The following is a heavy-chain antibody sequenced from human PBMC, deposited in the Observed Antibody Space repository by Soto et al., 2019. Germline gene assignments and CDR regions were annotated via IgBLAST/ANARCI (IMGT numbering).Heavy chain of an antibody. CDR3: ARDLQSNGWAYYFDY. D-gene: IGHD6-19*01. V-gene: IGHV3-48*02. CDR1: GFTFSDYS. Sequence: EVQLVESGGGLVQPGGSLRLSCVASGFTFSDYSMNWVLQAPGKGLEWVSYISRSRGTTHYADSVQGRFTISRDNARNSLYLQMNSLRDEDTAVYYCARDLQSNGWAYYFDYWGQGTLVTVSS. J-gene: IGHJ4*02. CDR2: ISRSRGTT.